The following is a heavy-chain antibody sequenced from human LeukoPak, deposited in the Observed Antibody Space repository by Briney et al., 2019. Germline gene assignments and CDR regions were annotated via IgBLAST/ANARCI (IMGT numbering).Heavy chain of an antibody. CDR2: INPSGGST. V-gene: IGHV1-46*01. CDR3: ATVLSVVVVPAAIINWFDP. D-gene: IGHD2-2*01. CDR1: GYTFTSYY. Sequence: ASVKVSCKASGYTFTSYYMHWVRQAPGQGLEWMGIINPSGGSTSYAQKFQGRVTMTEDTSTDTAYMELSSLRSEDTAVYYCATVLSVVVVPAAIINWFDPWGQGTLVTVSS. J-gene: IGHJ5*02.